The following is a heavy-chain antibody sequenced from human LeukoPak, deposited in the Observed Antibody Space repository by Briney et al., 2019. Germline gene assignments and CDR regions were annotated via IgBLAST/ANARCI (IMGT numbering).Heavy chain of an antibody. CDR2: ISYDGSNK. Sequence: GGSLRLSCAASGFTFSSYGMHWVRQAPGKGLEWVAVISYDGSNKYYADSVKGRFTISRDNSKNTLYLQMNSLRAEDTAVYYCARLRTTLRPDTIQSGAFDIWGQGTMVTVSS. D-gene: IGHD1-14*01. CDR1: GFTFSSYG. J-gene: IGHJ3*02. CDR3: ARLRTTLRPDTIQSGAFDI. V-gene: IGHV3-30*03.